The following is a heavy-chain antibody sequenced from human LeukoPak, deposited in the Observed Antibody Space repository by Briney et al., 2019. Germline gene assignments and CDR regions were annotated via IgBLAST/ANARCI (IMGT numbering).Heavy chain of an antibody. CDR3: AREVRQQLAKFYFDY. V-gene: IGHV3-66*01. J-gene: IGHJ4*02. CDR2: IYSGGIT. Sequence: GGSLRLSCAGSGFTVSSYYMSWVRQAPGKGLEWVSVIYSGGITYYADSVKGRFTISRDNSKNTLYLQMNSLRAEDTAVHYCAREVRQQLAKFYFDYWGQGTLVTVSS. D-gene: IGHD6-13*01. CDR1: GFTVSSYY.